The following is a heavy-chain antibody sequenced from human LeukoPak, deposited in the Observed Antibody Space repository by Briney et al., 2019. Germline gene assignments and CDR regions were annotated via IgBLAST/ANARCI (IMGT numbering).Heavy chain of an antibody. V-gene: IGHV3-48*03. CDR1: GFTFSSYE. J-gene: IGHJ6*02. Sequence: GGSLRLSCAASGFTFSSYEMNWVRQAPGKGLEWVSYISSSGSTIYYADSVKGRFTISRDNAKNSLYLQMNSLRAEDTAVYYCASLGAVEEYYYYGMDVGGQGTTVTVSS. CDR2: ISSSGSTI. CDR3: ASLGAVEEYYYYGMDV. D-gene: IGHD3-16*01.